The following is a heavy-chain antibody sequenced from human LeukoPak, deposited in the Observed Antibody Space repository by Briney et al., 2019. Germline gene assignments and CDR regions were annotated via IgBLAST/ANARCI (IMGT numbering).Heavy chain of an antibody. CDR1: GFTFSNYW. Sequence: GGSLRLSCAASGFTFSNYWLHWVRQAPGKGLVWVSRIDANAKTTSYADSVKGRFTISTDNAKKTLYLQMNSLRVEDTAVYYCLTVVETTIAAFDIWGQGTMVTVSS. CDR3: LTVVETTIAAFDI. CDR2: IDANAKTT. V-gene: IGHV3-74*01. J-gene: IGHJ3*02. D-gene: IGHD1-26*01.